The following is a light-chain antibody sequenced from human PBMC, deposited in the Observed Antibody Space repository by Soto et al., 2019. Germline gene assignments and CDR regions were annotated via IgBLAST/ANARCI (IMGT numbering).Light chain of an antibody. Sequence: QSVLTQPPSASGSPGQSVTLSCTGTSSDVGGYNFVSWYQQHPGKAPKLMIYDVTELPSGVPDRFSGSKSGNTASLTVSRLQGEDEADYYCASYAVSNIPVLFGGGTKLTVL. V-gene: IGLV2-8*01. CDR1: SSDVGGYNF. CDR2: DVT. J-gene: IGLJ2*01. CDR3: ASYAVSNIPVL.